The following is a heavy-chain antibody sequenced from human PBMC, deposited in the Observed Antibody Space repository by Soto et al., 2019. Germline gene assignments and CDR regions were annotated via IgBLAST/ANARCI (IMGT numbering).Heavy chain of an antibody. V-gene: IGHV4-59*01. CDR1: GGSISSYY. Sequence: SETLSLTCTVSGGSISSYYWSWIRQPPGKGLEWIGYIYYSGSTNYNPSLKSRVTISVDTSKNQFSLKLSSVTAADTAVYYCARAYGDYVFDYWGQGTLVTVSS. D-gene: IGHD4-17*01. CDR2: IYYSGST. CDR3: ARAYGDYVFDY. J-gene: IGHJ4*02.